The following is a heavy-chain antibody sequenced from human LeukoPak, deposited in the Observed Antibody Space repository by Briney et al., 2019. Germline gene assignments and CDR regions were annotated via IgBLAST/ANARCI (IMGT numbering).Heavy chain of an antibody. CDR2: INHSGST. Sequence: SETLSLTCAVYGGSFSGYYWSWIRQPPGKGQEWIGEINHSGSTNYNPSLKSRVTISVDTSKNQFSLKLSSVTAADTAVYYCASRTIFGVVTKYFQHWGQGTLVTVSS. CDR1: GGSFSGYY. D-gene: IGHD3-3*01. J-gene: IGHJ1*01. CDR3: ASRTIFGVVTKYFQH. V-gene: IGHV4-34*01.